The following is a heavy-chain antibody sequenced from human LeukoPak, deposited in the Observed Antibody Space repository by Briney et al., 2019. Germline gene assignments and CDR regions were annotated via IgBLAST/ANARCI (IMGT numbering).Heavy chain of an antibody. J-gene: IGHJ4*02. Sequence: PSETLSLTCTVSGASMSDYYWSWIRQPPGTGLEWIGYIYYTGSTNYNPSLKSRVTMSVDTSNNQISLKLSSVTAADSAVYYCVRRVRYFGQNDYGGQGTLVTVSS. V-gene: IGHV4-59*08. CDR1: GASMSDYY. D-gene: IGHD3-9*01. CDR3: VRRVRYFGQNDY. CDR2: IYYTGST.